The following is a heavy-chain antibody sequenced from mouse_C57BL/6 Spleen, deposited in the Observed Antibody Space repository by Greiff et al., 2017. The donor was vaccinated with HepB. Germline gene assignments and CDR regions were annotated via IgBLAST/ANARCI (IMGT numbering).Heavy chain of an antibody. CDR1: GYSFTDYN. D-gene: IGHD2-1*01. CDR3: ARSGGNSWYFDV. V-gene: IGHV1-39*01. J-gene: IGHJ1*03. Sequence: VHVKQSGPELVKPGASVKISCKASGYSFTDYNMNWVKQSNGKSLEWIGVINPNYGTTSYNQKFKGKATLTVDQSSSTAYMQLNSLTSEDSAVYYGARSGGNSWYFDVWGTGTTVTVSS. CDR2: INPNYGTT.